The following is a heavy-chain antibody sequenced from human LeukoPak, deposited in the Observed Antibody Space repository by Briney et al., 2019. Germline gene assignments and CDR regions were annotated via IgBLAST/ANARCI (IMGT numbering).Heavy chain of an antibody. Sequence: GGSLRLSCAAFGFTFNSYAMLWVRQAPGKGLDWVAVISYDGSNIYYADSVRGRFTISRDNSKNTLYLQMNSLRAEDTAVYYCARDPARTYYYDSSGYYFDYWGQGTLVTFSS. D-gene: IGHD3-22*01. CDR3: ARDPARTYYYDSSGYYFDY. CDR2: ISYDGSNI. CDR1: GFTFNSYA. V-gene: IGHV3-30*04. J-gene: IGHJ4*02.